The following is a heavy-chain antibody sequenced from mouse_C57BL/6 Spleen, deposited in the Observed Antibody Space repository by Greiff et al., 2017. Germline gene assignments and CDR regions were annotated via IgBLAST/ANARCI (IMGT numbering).Heavy chain of an antibody. CDR1: GYSITSGYY. J-gene: IGHJ1*03. CDR3: ARVGYYYGSSYWYFDV. V-gene: IGHV3-6*01. Sequence: EVHLVESGPGLVKPSQSLSLTCSVTGYSITSGYYWNWIRQFPGNKLEWMGYISYDGSNNYNPSLKNRISITRDTSKNQFFLKLNSVTTEDTATYYCARVGYYYGSSYWYFDVWGTGTTVTVSS. CDR2: ISYDGSN. D-gene: IGHD1-1*01.